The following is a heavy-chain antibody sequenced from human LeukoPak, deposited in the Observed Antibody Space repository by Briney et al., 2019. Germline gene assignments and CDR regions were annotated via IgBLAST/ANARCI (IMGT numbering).Heavy chain of an antibody. J-gene: IGHJ4*02. V-gene: IGHV1-18*01. CDR1: GYTFTRYG. CDR3: ARDPGQSSGYGFDY. D-gene: IGHD5-12*01. Sequence: GASVKVSCKASGYTFTRYGISWVRQAPGQGLEWMGWISAYNDNTKYAQKLQGRVTMTADTSTSTAYMELGSLRSDDTAMYYCARDPGQSSGYGFDYWGQGTLVTVSS. CDR2: ISAYNDNT.